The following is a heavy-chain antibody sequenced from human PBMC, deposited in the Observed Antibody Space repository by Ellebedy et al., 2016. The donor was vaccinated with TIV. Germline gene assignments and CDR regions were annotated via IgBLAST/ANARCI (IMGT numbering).Heavy chain of an antibody. CDR3: ARLPKSRVGVTGHFDY. Sequence: MPSETLSLTCTVSGGSISNYYWGWIRQPPGKGLEWIGYIYSSGSTKCNPSLKSRVTISVDTSKNQFSLKLRSVTAADTAVYYCARLPKSRVGVTGHFDYWGQGTLVTVSS. CDR2: IYSSGST. J-gene: IGHJ4*02. D-gene: IGHD1-26*01. CDR1: GGSISNYY. V-gene: IGHV4-59*01.